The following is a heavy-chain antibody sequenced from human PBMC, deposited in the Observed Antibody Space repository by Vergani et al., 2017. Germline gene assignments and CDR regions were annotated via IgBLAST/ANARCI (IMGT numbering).Heavy chain of an antibody. CDR3: ARLYSSSWDKFYYFDY. CDR2: IYYSGST. D-gene: IGHD6-13*01. CDR1: GGSISSYY. J-gene: IGHJ4*02. Sequence: QVQLQESGPGLVKPSETLSLTCTVSGGSISSYYWSWIRQPPGKGLEWIGYIYYSGSTTYNPSLKSRVTISVDTSKNQFSLKLSSVTAADTAVYYCARLYSSSWDKFYYFDYWGQGTLVTVSS. V-gene: IGHV4-59*01.